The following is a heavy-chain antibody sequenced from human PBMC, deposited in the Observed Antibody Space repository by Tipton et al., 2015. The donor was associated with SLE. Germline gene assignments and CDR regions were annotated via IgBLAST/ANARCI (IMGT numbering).Heavy chain of an antibody. CDR2: IYYSGST. J-gene: IGHJ4*02. D-gene: IGHD3-3*01. CDR1: GGSISSGDYY. V-gene: IGHV4-30-4*01. CDR3: ARSITIFWSGRGYFDY. Sequence: TLSLTCTVSGGSISSGDYYWSWIRQPPGKGLEWIGYIYYSGSTYYNPSLKSRVTISVDTSKNQFSLKLSSVTAADTAVYYCARSITIFWSGRGYFDYWGQGTLVTVSS.